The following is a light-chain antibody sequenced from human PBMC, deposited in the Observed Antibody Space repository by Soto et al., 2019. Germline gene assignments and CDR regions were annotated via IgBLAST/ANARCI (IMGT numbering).Light chain of an antibody. CDR1: QSIATSY. Sequence: ELVLPQSPGTLSLSPGETATLSCRASQSIATSYLAWYQQKPGQPPRLLLYRTFSKATDIPDRFSGSGSGTDFSLTISRLEPEDVAMYFCQQFSRSPPTFGGGTKVE. CDR3: QQFSRSPPT. J-gene: IGKJ4*01. V-gene: IGKV3-20*01. CDR2: RTF.